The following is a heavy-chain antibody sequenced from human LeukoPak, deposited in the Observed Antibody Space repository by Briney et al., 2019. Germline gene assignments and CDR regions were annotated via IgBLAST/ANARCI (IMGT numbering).Heavy chain of an antibody. CDR3: AKSGSSEAFDI. CDR2: VYHSGST. CDR1: GYSISSGYY. D-gene: IGHD1-26*01. J-gene: IGHJ3*02. V-gene: IGHV4-38-2*02. Sequence: SETLSLTCTVSGYSISSGYYWGRLRQPPGKGLEWIGSVYHSGSTYYNPSLKSRVSISIDTSRSQFSLKLSSVTAADTAVYYCAKSGSSEAFDIWGQGTMVPVSS.